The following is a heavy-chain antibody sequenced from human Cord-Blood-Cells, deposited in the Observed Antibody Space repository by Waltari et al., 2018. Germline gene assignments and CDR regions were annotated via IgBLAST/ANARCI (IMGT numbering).Heavy chain of an antibody. CDR2: INHSGST. J-gene: IGHJ3*02. CDR3: ASWGASGAFDI. V-gene: IGHV4-34*01. D-gene: IGHD7-27*01. CDR1: GGSFSGYY. Sequence: QVQLQQWGAGLLKPSETLSLTCAGYGGSFSGYYWSWIRQPPGKGLEWIGEINHSGSTNYNPSLKNRVTISVDTSKSQFSLKLSSVTAAVTDVYYCASWGASGAFDIWGQGTMVTGSS.